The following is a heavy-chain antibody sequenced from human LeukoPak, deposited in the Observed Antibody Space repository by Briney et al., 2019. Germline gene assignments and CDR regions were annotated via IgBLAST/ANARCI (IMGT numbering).Heavy chain of an antibody. CDR3: AKVRSSWYDY. D-gene: IGHD6-13*01. CDR2: IRYDGSNK. V-gene: IGHV3-30*02. Sequence: GGSLRLSCVASGFTFSSYGMHWVRQAPGKGLEWVAFIRYDGSNKYYADSVEGRFTISRDNSKNTLYLQMNSLRAEDTAVYYCAKVRSSWYDYWGQGTLVTVSS. CDR1: GFTFSSYG. J-gene: IGHJ4*02.